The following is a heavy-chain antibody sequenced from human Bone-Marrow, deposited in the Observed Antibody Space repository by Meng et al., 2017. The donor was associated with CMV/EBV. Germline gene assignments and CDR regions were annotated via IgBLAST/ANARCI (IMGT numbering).Heavy chain of an antibody. J-gene: IGHJ4*02. CDR2: IRYDGSNK. V-gene: IGHV3-30*02. CDR3: AKDVEYSSAQGGY. CDR1: GFTFSSYG. Sequence: GESLKISCAASGFTFSSYGMHWVRQAPGKGLEWVAFIRYDGSNKYYADSVKGRFTISRDNSKNTLYLQMNSLRAEDTAVYYCAKDVEYSSAQGGYWGQGTLVTFAS. D-gene: IGHD6-6*01.